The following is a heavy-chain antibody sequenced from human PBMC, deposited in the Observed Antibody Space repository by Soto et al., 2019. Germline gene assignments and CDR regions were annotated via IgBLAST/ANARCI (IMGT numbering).Heavy chain of an antibody. CDR1: GGSFSGYY. Sequence: SETLSLTCAVYGGSFSGYYWSWIRQPPGKGLEWIGEINHSGSTNYNPSLKSRVTISVDTSKNQFSLKLSSVTAADTAVYYCARGPRYGSGSYSTFDYWGQGPLVTVSS. V-gene: IGHV4-34*01. J-gene: IGHJ4*02. CDR2: INHSGST. D-gene: IGHD3-10*01. CDR3: ARGPRYGSGSYSTFDY.